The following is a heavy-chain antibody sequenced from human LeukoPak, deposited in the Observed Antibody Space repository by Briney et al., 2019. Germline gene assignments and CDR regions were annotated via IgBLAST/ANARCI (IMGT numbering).Heavy chain of an antibody. V-gene: IGHV1-18*01. CDR2: ISPYNGNT. CDR1: GSTFSSYA. Sequence: EASVKVSCKASGSTFSSYAISWVRQAPGQGLEWMGWISPYNGNTNYAQKFQGRVTMTTDTSTSTAYMELRSLRSDDTAVYYCARQSTRLFNTGSYYPPPAYDYWGQGTLVIVSS. J-gene: IGHJ4*02. CDR3: ARQSTRLFNTGSYYPPPAYDY. D-gene: IGHD1-26*01.